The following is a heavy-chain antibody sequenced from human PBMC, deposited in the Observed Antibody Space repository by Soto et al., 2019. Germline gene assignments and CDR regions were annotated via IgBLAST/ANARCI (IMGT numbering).Heavy chain of an antibody. CDR2: ISAYDDNT. J-gene: IGHJ6*02. CDR1: GYSFTSFG. CDR3: ARPLDYYYYAMDV. V-gene: IGHV1-18*01. Sequence: GASVNVSCEASGYSFTSFGISWVRQAPGQGLEWMGWISAYDDNTNYARKFQDRVTMTTDTSTTTAYMELTSLRSDDTAVYYCARPLDYYYYAMDVWGQGTTVTVSS.